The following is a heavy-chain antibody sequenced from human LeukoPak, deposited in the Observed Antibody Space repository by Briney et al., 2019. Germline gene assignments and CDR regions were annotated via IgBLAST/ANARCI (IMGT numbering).Heavy chain of an antibody. V-gene: IGHV4-4*07. CDR1: GGSISSYY. CDR2: IYTSGST. D-gene: IGHD3-16*02. J-gene: IGHJ5*02. Sequence: SETLSLTCTVSGGSISSYYWSWIRQPAGKGLEWIGRIYTSGSTNYNPSLKSRVTMSVDTSKNQFSLKLSSVTAADTAVYYCARDLIYDYVWGSYRSGWFDPWGQGTLVTVSS. CDR3: ARDLIYDYVWGSYRSGWFDP.